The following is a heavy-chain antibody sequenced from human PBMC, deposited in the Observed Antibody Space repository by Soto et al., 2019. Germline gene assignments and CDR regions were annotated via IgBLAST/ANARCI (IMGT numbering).Heavy chain of an antibody. CDR3: ARAIIQYPDTDKYYYYYYYMDV. J-gene: IGHJ6*03. CDR1: GFTVSSNY. D-gene: IGHD3-3*01. Sequence: GGSLRLSCAASGFTVSSNYMSWVRQAPGKGLEWVSVIYSGGSTYYADSVKGRFTISRDNSKNTLYLQMNSLRAEDTAVYYCARAIIQYPDTDKYYYYYYYMDVWGKGTTVTVSS. V-gene: IGHV3-66*01. CDR2: IYSGGST.